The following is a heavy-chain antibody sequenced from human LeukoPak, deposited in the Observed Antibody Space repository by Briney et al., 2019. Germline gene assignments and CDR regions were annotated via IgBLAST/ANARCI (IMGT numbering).Heavy chain of an antibody. V-gene: IGHV1-46*01. CDR3: ARVPHNCSGDRCYSRWFDP. Sequence: ASVKVSCKASGYTFTSYHMHWVRQAPGQGLEWMGIINPSGGTTNYAQKFQGRVTITADKSTSTAYMELSSLRSEDTAVYYCARVPHNCSGDRCYSRWFDPWGQGTLVIVSS. CDR2: INPSGGTT. D-gene: IGHD2-15*01. CDR1: GYTFTSYH. J-gene: IGHJ5*02.